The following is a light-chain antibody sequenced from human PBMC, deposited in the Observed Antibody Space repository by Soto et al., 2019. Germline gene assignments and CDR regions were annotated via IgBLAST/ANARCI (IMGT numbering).Light chain of an antibody. CDR3: CSYAGSSTWV. CDR2: EGS. V-gene: IGLV2-23*01. Sequence: QSALTQPASVSGSLGQSITISCTGTSSDVGSYNFVSWYQQHPGKAPKVMIYEGSKRPSGVSNCFSGSKSGNTASLTISGLQAEDEADYYCCSYAGSSTWVFGTGTKLTVL. CDR1: SSDVGSYNF. J-gene: IGLJ1*01.